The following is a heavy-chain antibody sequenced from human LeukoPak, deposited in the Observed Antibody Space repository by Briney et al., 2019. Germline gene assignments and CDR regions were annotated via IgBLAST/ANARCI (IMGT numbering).Heavy chain of an antibody. CDR2: INPNSGGT. J-gene: IGHJ4*02. V-gene: IGHV1-2*02. D-gene: IGHD5-18*01. CDR3: ASPNTNSGYSYGYLY. Sequence: ASVKVSCKASGYTFSAYYMHWVRQAPGQGLEWMEWINPNSGGTNYAQKFQGRVTMTRDTSISTAYMELSRLRSDDTAVYYCASPNTNSGYSYGYLYWGQGTLVTVSS. CDR1: GYTFSAYY.